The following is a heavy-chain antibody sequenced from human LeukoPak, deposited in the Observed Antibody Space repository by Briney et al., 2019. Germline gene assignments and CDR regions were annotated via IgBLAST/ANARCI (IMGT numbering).Heavy chain of an antibody. V-gene: IGHV4-59*01. CDR3: ARDGSSSSFRSWFDP. D-gene: IGHD6-6*01. CDR2: IYYSGST. J-gene: IGHJ5*02. CDR1: GGSISSYY. Sequence: TSETLSLTCTVSGGSISSYYWSWIRQPPGKGLEWIGYIYYSGSTNYNPSLKSRVTISVDTSKNQFSLKLSSVTAADTAVYYCARDGSSSSFRSWFDPWGQGTLVTVS.